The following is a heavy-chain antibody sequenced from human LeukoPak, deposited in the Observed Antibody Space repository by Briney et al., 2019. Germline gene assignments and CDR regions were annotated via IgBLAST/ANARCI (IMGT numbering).Heavy chain of an antibody. D-gene: IGHD6-13*01. CDR1: GYTFTSYG. CDR3: ARDPMQGYSSSWYYFDY. CDR2: ISAYNGNT. Sequence: VASVKVSCKASGYTFTSYGISWVRQAPGQGLEWMGWISAYNGNTNYAQKLQGRVTMTTDTSTSTAYMELRSLRSDDTAVYYCARDPMQGYSSSWYYFDYWGQGTLVSFSS. V-gene: IGHV1-18*01. J-gene: IGHJ4*02.